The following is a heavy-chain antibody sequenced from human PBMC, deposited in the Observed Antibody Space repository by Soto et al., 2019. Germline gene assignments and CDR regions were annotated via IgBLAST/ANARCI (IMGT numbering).Heavy chain of an antibody. D-gene: IGHD5-12*01. Sequence: PSETLSLTCTVSGGSISSGGYYWSWIRQHPGKGLEWIGYIYYSGSTYYNPSLKSRVTISVDTSKNQFSLKLSSVTAADTAVYYCARVYGGYDGWFDPWGQGTLVTVPQ. J-gene: IGHJ5*02. CDR3: ARVYGGYDGWFDP. V-gene: IGHV4-31*03. CDR2: IYYSGST. CDR1: GGSISSGGYY.